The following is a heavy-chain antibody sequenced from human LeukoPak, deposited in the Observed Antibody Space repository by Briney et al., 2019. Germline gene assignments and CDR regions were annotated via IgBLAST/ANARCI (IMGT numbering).Heavy chain of an antibody. CDR1: GGSISTYY. CDR2: FYTSGNR. CDR3: ARLSTVTTSFDY. Sequence: SETLSLTCSVSGGSISTYYWSWIRQPAGKGLECLGRFYTSGNRYYNPSLKSRVTMSVDTSKNQFSLKLSSVTAADTAVYYCARLSTVTTSFDYWGQGTLVTVSS. J-gene: IGHJ4*02. D-gene: IGHD4-17*01. V-gene: IGHV4-4*07.